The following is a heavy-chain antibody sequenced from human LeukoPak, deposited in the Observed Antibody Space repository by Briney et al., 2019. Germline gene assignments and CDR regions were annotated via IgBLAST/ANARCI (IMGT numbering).Heavy chain of an antibody. CDR2: IWNDGSKQ. D-gene: IGHD3-3*01. CDR1: GFTFSTYG. Sequence: PGGSLGLSCAASGFTFSTYGMHWVRQAPGKGLEWVAVIWNDGSKQYYADSVKGRFTISRDNSKSTLYLQMNSLRAEDTAVYYCARGVTIRNDYWGQGTLVTVSS. V-gene: IGHV3-33*01. J-gene: IGHJ4*02. CDR3: ARGVTIRNDY.